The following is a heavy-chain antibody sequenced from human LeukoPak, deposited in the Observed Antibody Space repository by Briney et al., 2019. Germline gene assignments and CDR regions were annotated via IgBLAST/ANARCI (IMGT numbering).Heavy chain of an antibody. V-gene: IGHV1-18*01. J-gene: IGHJ5*02. CDR3: ARSRRGSGWYWFDP. D-gene: IGHD6-19*01. Sequence: ASVKVSCTASVYTFTTYGISWVRQARGQGLEWRGWISAYNGNTNYGQKLQGRLTMTTDTSTSTAYMELRSLRSDDTAVYYCARSRRGSGWYWFDPWGQGTLVTVSS. CDR1: VYTFTTYG. CDR2: ISAYNGNT.